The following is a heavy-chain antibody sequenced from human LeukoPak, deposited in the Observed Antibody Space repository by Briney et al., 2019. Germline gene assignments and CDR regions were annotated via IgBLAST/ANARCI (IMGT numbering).Heavy chain of an antibody. J-gene: IGHJ6*03. CDR2: ISSSSSYI. CDR3: ARCPQGPNYYYYYMDV. V-gene: IGHV3-21*01. Sequence: GGSLRLSCAASGFTFSSYSMNWVRQAPGKGLEWVSSISSSSSYIYYADSVKGRFTISRDNAKNSLYLQMSSLRAEDTAVYYCARCPQGPNYYYYYMDVWGKGTTVTVSS. CDR1: GFTFSSYS.